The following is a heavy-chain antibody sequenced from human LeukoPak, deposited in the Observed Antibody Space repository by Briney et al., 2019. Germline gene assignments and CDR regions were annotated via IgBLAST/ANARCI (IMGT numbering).Heavy chain of an antibody. Sequence: SETLSLTCTVSGGSISSGSYYWSWIRQPAGKGLEWIGRIYTSGSTNYSPSLKSRVTISVDTSKNQFSLKLSSVTAADTAVYYCARDWGWELLAFDIWGQGTMVTVSS. D-gene: IGHD1-26*01. CDR1: GGSISSGSYY. CDR2: IYTSGST. J-gene: IGHJ3*02. CDR3: ARDWGWELLAFDI. V-gene: IGHV4-61*02.